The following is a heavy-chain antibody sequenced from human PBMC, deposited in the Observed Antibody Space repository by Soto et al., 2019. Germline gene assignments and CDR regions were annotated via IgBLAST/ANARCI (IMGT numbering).Heavy chain of an antibody. CDR3: ARRHIQLWLFDY. V-gene: IGHV4-39*01. CDR2: IYYSGST. Sequence: SETLSLTCTVSGGSISSSRYYWGWIRQPPGKGLEWIGSIYYSGSTYYNPSLKSRVTISVDTSKNQFSLKLSSVTAADTAVYYCARRHIQLWLFDYWGQGTLVTVS. D-gene: IGHD5-18*01. J-gene: IGHJ4*02. CDR1: GGSISSSRYY.